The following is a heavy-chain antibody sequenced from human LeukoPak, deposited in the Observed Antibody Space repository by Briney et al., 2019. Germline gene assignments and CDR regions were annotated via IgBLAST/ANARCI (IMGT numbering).Heavy chain of an antibody. D-gene: IGHD5-24*01. CDR3: AKERRWLQAGYNWFDP. CDR1: GGSISSYY. CDR2: IYYSGST. Sequence: ETLSLTCTVSGGSISSYYWSWIRQPSGKGLEWIGYIYYSGSTNYNPSLKSRVTISVDTSKNQFSLKLSSVTAADTAVYYCAKERRWLQAGYNWFDPWGQGTLVTVSS. V-gene: IGHV4-59*01. J-gene: IGHJ5*02.